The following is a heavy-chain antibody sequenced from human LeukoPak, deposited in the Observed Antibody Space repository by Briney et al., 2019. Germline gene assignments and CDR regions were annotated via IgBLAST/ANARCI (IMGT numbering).Heavy chain of an antibody. J-gene: IGHJ6*02. CDR3: ARERLVLSFYYGMDV. V-gene: IGHV4-59*01. CDR2: IYYSGST. Sequence: SETLSLTCTVSGGSISSYYWSWIRQPPGKGLEWIGYIYYSGSTDYNPSLKGRVTISVDTSKNQFSLKLSSVTAADTAVYYCARERLVLSFYYGMDVWGQGTTVTVSS. D-gene: IGHD6-6*01. CDR1: GGSISSYY.